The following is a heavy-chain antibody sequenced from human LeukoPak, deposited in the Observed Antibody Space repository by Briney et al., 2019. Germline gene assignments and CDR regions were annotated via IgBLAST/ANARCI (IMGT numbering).Heavy chain of an antibody. CDR2: IKQDGSEK. D-gene: IGHD3-10*01. J-gene: IGHJ4*02. CDR3: ARVLGVSSSIFDY. Sequence: GGSLRLSCAASGFTFSSYWMSWVRQAPGKGLEWVANIKQDGSEKYYVDSVKGRFTTSRDNAKNSLYLQMNSLRAEDTAVYYCARVLGVSSSIFDYWGQGTLVTVSS. CDR1: GFTFSSYW. V-gene: IGHV3-7*01.